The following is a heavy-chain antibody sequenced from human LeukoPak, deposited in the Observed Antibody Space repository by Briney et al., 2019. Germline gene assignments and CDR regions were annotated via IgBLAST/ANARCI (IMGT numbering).Heavy chain of an antibody. CDR2: ISSSSSYI. CDR3: ARDGSGDGYNFLGWVGGLDY. J-gene: IGHJ4*02. D-gene: IGHD5-24*01. CDR1: GFTFSSYS. Sequence: NAGGSLRLSCAASGFTFSSYSMNWVRQAPGKGLEWVSSISSSSSYIYYADSVKGRFTISRDNAKNSLYLQMNSLRAEDTAVYYCARDGSGDGYNFLGWVGGLDYWGQGTLVTVSS. V-gene: IGHV3-21*04.